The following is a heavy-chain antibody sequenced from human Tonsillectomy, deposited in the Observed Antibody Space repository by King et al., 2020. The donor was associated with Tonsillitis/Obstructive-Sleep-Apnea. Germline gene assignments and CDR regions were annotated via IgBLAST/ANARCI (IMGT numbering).Heavy chain of an antibody. CDR2: ISSSSSTI. CDR1: GFTFSSSS. Sequence: VQLEESGGGLVQPGGSLRLSCAASGFTFSSSSMNWVRQAPGKGLEWVSYISSSSSTIYFADSVKGRFTISRDNAKNSLCLQMNSLRDEDTAVYYCARSSIVSGAFDIWGQGTMVTVSS. V-gene: IGHV3-48*02. D-gene: IGHD2-15*01. J-gene: IGHJ3*02. CDR3: ARSSIVSGAFDI.